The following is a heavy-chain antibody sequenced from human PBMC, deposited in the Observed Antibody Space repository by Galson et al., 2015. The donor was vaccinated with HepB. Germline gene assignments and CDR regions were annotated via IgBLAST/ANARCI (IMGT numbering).Heavy chain of an antibody. Sequence: QSGAEVTKPGESLKISCKGSGYSFTSYWIGWVRQMPGKGLEWMGIIYPGDSDTRYSPSFQGQVTISADKSISTAYLQWSSLKASDTAMYYCARRYDFWSGYGKTSNFDYWGQGTLVTVSS. J-gene: IGHJ4*02. D-gene: IGHD3-3*01. CDR2: IYPGDSDT. CDR3: ARRYDFWSGYGKTSNFDY. CDR1: GYSFTSYW. V-gene: IGHV5-51*01.